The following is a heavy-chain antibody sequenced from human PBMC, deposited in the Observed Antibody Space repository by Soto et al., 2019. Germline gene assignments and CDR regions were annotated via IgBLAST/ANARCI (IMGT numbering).Heavy chain of an antibody. D-gene: IGHD2-2*02. V-gene: IGHV1-69*01. CDR1: GGTFSSYA. Sequence: QVQLVQSGAEVKKPGSSVKVSCKASGGTFSSYAISWVRQAPGQGLEWMGGIIPIFGTANYAQKFQGRVTITADESTSTAYMELSSLRSEDTAVYYCARDYIVVGPAAINYCYGMDVWGQGTTVTVSS. CDR2: IIPIFGTA. J-gene: IGHJ6*02. CDR3: ARDYIVVGPAAINYCYGMDV.